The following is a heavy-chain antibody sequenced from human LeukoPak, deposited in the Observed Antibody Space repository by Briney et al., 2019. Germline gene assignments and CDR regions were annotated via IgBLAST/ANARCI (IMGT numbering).Heavy chain of an antibody. CDR3: AKGGDSSGYYKSHYYYYYMDV. CDR2: IIIIVGSL. D-gene: IGHD3-22*01. V-gene: IGHV3-21*04. Sequence: PGGPLGSSCEASGFTSVSFSRTWSGKPQGKGWRWSYSIIIIVGSLYYADSVKGRFTISRDNSKNTLYLQMNSLRAEDTAVYYCAKGGDSSGYYKSHYYYYYMDVWGKGTTVTISS. CDR1: GFTSVSFS. J-gene: IGHJ6*03.